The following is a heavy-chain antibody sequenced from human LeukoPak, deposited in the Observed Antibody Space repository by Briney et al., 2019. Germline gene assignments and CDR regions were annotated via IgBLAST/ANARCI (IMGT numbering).Heavy chain of an antibody. CDR2: INPNSGT. J-gene: IGHJ4*02. CDR1: GYTSTDYY. V-gene: IGHV1-2*02. Sequence: ASVKVSCKASGYTSTDYYIHWVRQAPGQGLQWMGWINPNSGTNYAQKFQGRVTMTRDTSINTAYMELNRLRSDDTAIYYCATGKVSRDDFDYWGQGTLVTVSS. CDR3: ATGKVSRDDFDY.